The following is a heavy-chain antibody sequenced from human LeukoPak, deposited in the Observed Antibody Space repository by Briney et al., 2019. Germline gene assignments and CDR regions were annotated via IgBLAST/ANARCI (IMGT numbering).Heavy chain of an antibody. D-gene: IGHD1-26*01. Sequence: AGGSLRLSCAASGFTFSDYYMSWIRQAPGKGLEWVSYISSSGSTIYYADSVKGRFTISRDNAKNSLYLQMNSLRAEDTAVYYCAKVASQSGSLNFDYWGQGTLVTVSS. CDR3: AKVASQSGSLNFDY. J-gene: IGHJ4*02. CDR2: ISSSGSTI. CDR1: GFTFSDYY. V-gene: IGHV3-11*04.